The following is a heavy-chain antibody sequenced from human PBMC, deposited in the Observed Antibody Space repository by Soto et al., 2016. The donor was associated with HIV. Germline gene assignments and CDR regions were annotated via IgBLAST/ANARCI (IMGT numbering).Heavy chain of an antibody. V-gene: IGHV3-23*01. CDR3: ATSRCSSCYIIYYYYMDI. Sequence: EVQLLESGGGLVQPGGSLRLSCSASGLTFSNYDMRWVRQGPGRGLEWVSGISPTGDSTYYADSVKGRFNIFRDNSKNTLWLQMDNLRAEDTGVYYCATSRCSSCYIIYYYYMDIWGSGPGHRL. D-gene: IGHD3-10*01. CDR2: ISPTGDST. J-gene: IGHJ6*03. CDR1: GLTFSNYD.